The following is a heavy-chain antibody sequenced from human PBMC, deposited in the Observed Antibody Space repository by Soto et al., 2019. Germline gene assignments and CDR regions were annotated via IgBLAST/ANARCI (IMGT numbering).Heavy chain of an antibody. V-gene: IGHV3-23*01. CDR2: ITDSGGST. CDR3: AKAATVVTLYYFDY. Sequence: GGSLRLSCAASGFTFNNYGMSWVRQAPGEGLEWVSAITDSGGSTYYADSVKGRFTISRDNSKNTVYLQMNSLRAEDTAVYYCAKAATVVTLYYFDYWGQGTLVTSPQ. J-gene: IGHJ4*02. D-gene: IGHD4-17*01. CDR1: GFTFNNYG.